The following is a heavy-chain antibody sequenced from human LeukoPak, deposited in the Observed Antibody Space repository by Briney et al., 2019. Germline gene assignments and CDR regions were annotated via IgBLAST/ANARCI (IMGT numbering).Heavy chain of an antibody. D-gene: IGHD4-23*01. J-gene: IGHJ6*02. CDR2: IYYSGST. Sequence: SETLSLTCTVSGGSISSSSYYWGWIRQPPGKGLEWIGSIYYSGSTYYNPSLKSRVTISVDTSKNQFSLKLSSVTAADTAVYYCASHYGGSPYYYYGMDVWGQGTTVTVSS. CDR3: ASHYGGSPYYYYGMDV. CDR1: GGSISSSSYY. V-gene: IGHV4-39*01.